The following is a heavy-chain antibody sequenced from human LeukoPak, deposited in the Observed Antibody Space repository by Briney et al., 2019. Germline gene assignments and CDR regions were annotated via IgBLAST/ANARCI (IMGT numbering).Heavy chain of an antibody. Sequence: GESLKISCKGSGYSFTSYWIGWVRQMPGKGLEWMGIIYPGDSDTRYSPSFQGQVTISADKSISTAYLQWSSLKASDTAMYYCARPKFQNYYDSGGYGFDYWGQGTLVTVSS. CDR3: ARPKFQNYYDSGGYGFDY. D-gene: IGHD3-22*01. V-gene: IGHV5-51*01. CDR2: IYPGDSDT. CDR1: GYSFTSYW. J-gene: IGHJ4*02.